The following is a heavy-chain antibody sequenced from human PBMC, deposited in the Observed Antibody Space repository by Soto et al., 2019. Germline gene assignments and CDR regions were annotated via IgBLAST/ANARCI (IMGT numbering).Heavy chain of an antibody. Sequence: PSETLSLTCAVSGASIGTNNWWSWVRQPPGKGLEWIGEVYHSGTTNCNPSLKSRVTISIDNSKNQFSLRLTSMTAADTAVYYCARDAPYPQGKWLNLDLWGQGTLVTVSS. CDR3: ARDAPYPQGKWLNLDL. V-gene: IGHV4-4*02. CDR2: VYHSGTT. D-gene: IGHD5-12*01. J-gene: IGHJ5*02. CDR1: GASIGTNNW.